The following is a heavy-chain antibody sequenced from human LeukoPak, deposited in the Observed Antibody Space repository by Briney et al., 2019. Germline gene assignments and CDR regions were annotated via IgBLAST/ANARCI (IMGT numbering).Heavy chain of an antibody. Sequence: SETLSLTGAVSGDSISSNNWWTWVRQPPGQGLEWIGEISHGGSTNYNPSLKSRVTISADKSENHFSLKLSSVTAADTVVYYCAKNSGNSDFDYWGQGTLITVSS. CDR2: ISHGGST. CDR3: AKNSGNSDFDY. CDR1: GDSISSNNW. V-gene: IGHV4-4*02. D-gene: IGHD1-26*01. J-gene: IGHJ4*02.